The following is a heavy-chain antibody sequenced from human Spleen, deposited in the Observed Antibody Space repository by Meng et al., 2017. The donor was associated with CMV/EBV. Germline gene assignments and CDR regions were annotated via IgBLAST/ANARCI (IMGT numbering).Heavy chain of an antibody. CDR3: ARGVRYDYGDYFDY. CDR2: MDYRGST. V-gene: IGHV4-61*08. D-gene: IGHD4-17*01. Sequence: CGSVSSGDYYWAWIRRSPGKGLEWIEHMDYRGSTNYHPSLTNRVTVSGDSSKNQFSLRVSSVTAADTATYYCARGVRYDYGDYFDYWGPGTLVTVSS. J-gene: IGHJ4*02. CDR1: CGSVSSGDYY.